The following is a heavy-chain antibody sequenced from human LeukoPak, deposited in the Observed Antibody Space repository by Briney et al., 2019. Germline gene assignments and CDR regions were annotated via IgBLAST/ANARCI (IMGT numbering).Heavy chain of an antibody. V-gene: IGHV3-48*03. CDR2: IRIRGSTI. D-gene: IGHD6-13*01. CDR1: GFTFSSYE. Sequence: GGSLRLSCAASGFTFSSYEMNWGRQAPGKGLEWVSYIRIRGSTIYYAGPLKGRFTISRDNAKNSLYLRMNRLRAEDTAVYYCARRYSSSWYSYDYWRQETVVTVSS. J-gene: IGHJ4*02. CDR3: ARRYSSSWYSYDY.